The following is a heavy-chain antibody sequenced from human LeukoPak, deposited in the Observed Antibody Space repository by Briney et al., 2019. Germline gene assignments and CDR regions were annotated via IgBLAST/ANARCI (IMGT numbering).Heavy chain of an antibody. CDR2: IIPIFGTA. CDR3: ARDIGRGYSYGYYYYYYMDV. Sequence: SVKVSCKASGGTFSSYAISWGRQAPRQGLEWMGGIIPIFGTANYAQKFQGRVTITTDEPTSTAYMELSSLRSEDTAVYYCARDIGRGYSYGYYYYYYMDVWGKGTTVTVSS. V-gene: IGHV1-69*05. D-gene: IGHD5-18*01. CDR1: GGTFSSYA. J-gene: IGHJ6*03.